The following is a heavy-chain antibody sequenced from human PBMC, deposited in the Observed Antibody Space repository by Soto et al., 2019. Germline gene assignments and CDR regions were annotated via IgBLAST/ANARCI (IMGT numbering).Heavy chain of an antibody. V-gene: IGHV4-30-2*01. D-gene: IGHD3-3*01. CDR2: IYHSGST. J-gene: IGHJ4*02. Sequence: SETLSLTCAVSGGSISSGGYSWSWIRQPPGKGLEWIGYIYHSGSTYYNPSLKSRVTISVDRSKNQFSLKLSSVTAADTAVYYCARGPNFWSGPLDYWGQGTLVTVS. CDR3: ARGPNFWSGPLDY. CDR1: GGSISSGGYS.